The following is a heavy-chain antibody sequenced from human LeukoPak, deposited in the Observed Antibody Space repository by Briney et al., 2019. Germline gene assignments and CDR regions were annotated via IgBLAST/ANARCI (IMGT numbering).Heavy chain of an antibody. Sequence: ASVKVSCKASGYTFTGYYMHWVRQAPGQGLEWMGWINPNSGGTNYAQKFQGRVTMTRDTSISTAYMELSRLRSDDTAVYYCARGEIFGVVGAFDIWGQGTMVTVSS. V-gene: IGHV1-2*02. J-gene: IGHJ3*02. D-gene: IGHD3-3*01. CDR2: INPNSGGT. CDR1: GYTFTGYY. CDR3: ARGEIFGVVGAFDI.